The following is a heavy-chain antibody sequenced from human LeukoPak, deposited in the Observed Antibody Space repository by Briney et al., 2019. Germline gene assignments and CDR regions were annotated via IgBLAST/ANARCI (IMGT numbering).Heavy chain of an antibody. J-gene: IGHJ3*02. CDR2: IYYSGNT. Sequence: KSSETLSLTCTVSGGSVSSGDYYWNWIRQPPGKGLEWIGYIYYSGNTYYNPSLKSRLTISVDTSKNQFSLQLTSVTATDTAVYYCARARRFAAAGTTAFDIWGQGTMVTVSS. D-gene: IGHD6-13*01. CDR1: GGSVSSGDYY. CDR3: ARARRFAAAGTTAFDI. V-gene: IGHV4-30-4*08.